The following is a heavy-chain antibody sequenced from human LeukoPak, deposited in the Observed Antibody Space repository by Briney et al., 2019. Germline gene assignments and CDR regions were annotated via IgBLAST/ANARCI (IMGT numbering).Heavy chain of an antibody. Sequence: GGSLRLSCAASGFTFSSYWIHWVRQAPGKGLVWVSRITSDGSSTSYADSVKGRFTISRDNAKNTLYLQMNSLRAEDTAVYYCTREDGGFDYWGQGTLVTVSS. D-gene: IGHD4-23*01. V-gene: IGHV3-74*01. CDR2: ITSDGSST. CDR1: GFTFSSYW. J-gene: IGHJ4*02. CDR3: TREDGGFDY.